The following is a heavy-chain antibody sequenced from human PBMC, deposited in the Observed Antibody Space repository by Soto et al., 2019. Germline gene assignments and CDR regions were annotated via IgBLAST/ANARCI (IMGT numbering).Heavy chain of an antibody. Sequence: QVQLVQSGAEVKKPGSSVKVSCKASGGTFSSYAISWVRQAPGQGLEWMGGIIPIFGTANYAQKFQGRVTITADESTSTAYMELSSLRSEDTAVYYCARSLPPTYGGTSGDYFDYWGQGTLVTVSS. CDR3: ARSLPPTYGGTSGDYFDY. CDR2: IIPIFGTA. CDR1: GGTFSSYA. V-gene: IGHV1-69*12. J-gene: IGHJ4*02. D-gene: IGHD2-15*01.